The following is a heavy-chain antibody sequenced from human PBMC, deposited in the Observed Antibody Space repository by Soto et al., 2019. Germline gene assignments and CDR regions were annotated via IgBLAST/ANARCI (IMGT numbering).Heavy chain of an antibody. J-gene: IGHJ6*02. D-gene: IGHD6-13*01. Sequence: GGSLRLSCAASGFTLSSYWMSWVRQAPGKGLEWVANIKQDGSEKYYVDSVKGRFTISRDNAKNSLYLQMNSLRAEDTALYYCARDYGSSYSPRYDGMDVWGQGTTVTV. CDR1: GFTLSSYW. V-gene: IGHV3-7*05. CDR3: ARDYGSSYSPRYDGMDV. CDR2: IKQDGSEK.